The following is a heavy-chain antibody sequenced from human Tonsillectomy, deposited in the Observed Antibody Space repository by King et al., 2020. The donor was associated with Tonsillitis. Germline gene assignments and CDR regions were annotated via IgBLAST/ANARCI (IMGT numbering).Heavy chain of an antibody. Sequence: HVQLVQSGAEVKKPGASVKVSCKASGYTFIGYYLHWVRQAPGQGLEWMGWINPNSGGTNYAQKFQGRGTLTRDTSISTAYMELTRLRSDDTAVYYCAREAEDFWSGYYIAYWGQGTLITVSS. CDR3: AREAEDFWSGYYIAY. CDR1: GYTFIGYY. J-gene: IGHJ4*02. V-gene: IGHV1-2*02. CDR2: INPNSGGT. D-gene: IGHD3-3*01.